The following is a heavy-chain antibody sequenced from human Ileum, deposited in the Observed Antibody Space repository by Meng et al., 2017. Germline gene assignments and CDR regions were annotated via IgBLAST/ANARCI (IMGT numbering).Heavy chain of an antibody. CDR1: GYTFTGYY. Sequence: ASVKVSCKASGYTFTGYYMHWVRQAPGQGLEWMGRINPNNGDTKYGQNFQGRVTVTRDTSINTAYMELSRLTSDDTAIYYCTRDYRLSGSYYFDYWGQGTLVTVSS. V-gene: IGHV1-2*06. D-gene: IGHD1-26*01. CDR3: TRDYRLSGSYYFDY. J-gene: IGHJ4*02. CDR2: INPNNGDT.